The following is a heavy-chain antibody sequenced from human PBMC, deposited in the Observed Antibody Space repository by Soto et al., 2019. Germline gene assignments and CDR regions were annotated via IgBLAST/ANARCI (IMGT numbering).Heavy chain of an antibody. CDR2: IDPRDSYS. CDR1: GYSFTSYW. CDR3: ATTYYYGSGSYYIFDY. D-gene: IGHD3-10*01. Sequence: GESLKISCKGSGYSFTSYWITWVRQMPGKGLEWMGRIDPRDSYSSYSPSFQGHVTMSADKSISTAYLQWSSLMASDTAMYYCATTYYYGSGSYYIFDYWGRGTLVTVSS. J-gene: IGHJ4*02. V-gene: IGHV5-10-1*01.